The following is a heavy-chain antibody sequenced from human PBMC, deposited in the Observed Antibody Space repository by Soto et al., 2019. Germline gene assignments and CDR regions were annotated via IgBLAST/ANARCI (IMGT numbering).Heavy chain of an antibody. V-gene: IGHV3-30*03. D-gene: IGHD1-26*01. CDR1: GLTYSNYG. Sequence: PGGSLRLSCAASGLTYSNYGMHWVRQAPGKGLEWVAIISTDGRDKYYVDSVKGRFTISRDNSENTLYLQMNSLRAEDTAVYYCVRHWLATREFDYWGQGTLVTVSS. CDR2: ISTDGRDK. J-gene: IGHJ4*02. CDR3: VRHWLATREFDY.